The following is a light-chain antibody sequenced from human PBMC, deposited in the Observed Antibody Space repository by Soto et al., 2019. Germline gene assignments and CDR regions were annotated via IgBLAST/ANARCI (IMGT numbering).Light chain of an antibody. J-gene: IGKJ1*01. CDR1: QSVGTN. CDR3: QHYNNWPWT. V-gene: IGKV3-15*01. CDR2: GAS. Sequence: EVVMTQSPATLSVSPGERATLSCRASQSVGTNLAWYQHKPGHTPRPLIHGASTRATAIPARFDGSGSGTEFTLTISSLQSEEFAVYYCQHYNNWPWTFGQGTKVEIK.